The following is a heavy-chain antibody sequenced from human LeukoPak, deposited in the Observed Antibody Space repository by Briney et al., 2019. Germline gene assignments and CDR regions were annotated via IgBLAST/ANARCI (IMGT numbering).Heavy chain of an antibody. CDR2: INPSGGST. D-gene: IGHD3-22*01. J-gene: IGHJ4*02. V-gene: IGHV1-46*01. Sequence: ASVKVSCKASGYTFTSYYMHWVRQAPGQGLEWMGTINPSGGSTSYAQKFQGRVTMTRDTSTSTVYMELSSLRSEDTAVYYCSRDRWGQGESSGYFYFRFPLGSDYWGQGTLVTVSS. CDR3: SRDRWGQGESSGYFYFRFPLGSDY. CDR1: GYTFTSYY.